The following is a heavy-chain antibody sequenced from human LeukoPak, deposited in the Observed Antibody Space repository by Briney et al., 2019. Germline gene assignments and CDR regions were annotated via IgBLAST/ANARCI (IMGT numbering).Heavy chain of an antibody. CDR2: IKSKTDGGTT. CDR1: GFTFSNAW. J-gene: IGHJ4*02. CDR3: TTGITMVRGVIHLIDY. V-gene: IGHV3-15*01. D-gene: IGHD3-10*01. Sequence: SGGSLRLSCAASGFTFSNAWMSWVRQAPGKGLEWVGRIKSKTDGGTTDYAAPVKGRFTISRDDSKNTLYLQMNSLKTEDTAVYYCTTGITMVRGVIHLIDYWGQGTLVAVSS.